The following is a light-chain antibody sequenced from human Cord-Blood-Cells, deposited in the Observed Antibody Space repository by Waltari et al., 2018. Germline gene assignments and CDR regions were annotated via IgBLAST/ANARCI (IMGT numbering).Light chain of an antibody. CDR3: YSAADNNYV. Sequence: SYELTQPSSVSVSPGQTARITCSGDVLAKKYARWFQQKPGQAPVLVIYKDSERPSGIPERFSGSSSGTTVTVTISGAQVEDEAEYYCYSAADNNYVFGTGTKVTVL. CDR1: VLAKKY. CDR2: KDS. J-gene: IGLJ1*01. V-gene: IGLV3-27*01.